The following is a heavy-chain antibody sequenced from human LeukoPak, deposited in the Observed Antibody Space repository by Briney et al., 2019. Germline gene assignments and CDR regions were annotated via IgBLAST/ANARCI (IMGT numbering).Heavy chain of an antibody. CDR1: GYSISSGYN. D-gene: IGHD2-8*02. J-gene: IGHJ4*02. Sequence: PSETLSLTCTVSGYSISSGYNWGWIRQPPGKGLEWIGSSSYSGITYYNPSLKSRVTISVDTSKNHFSLKLSSVTAADTAVYYCARGYYTGGRSYYFDYWGQGTLVTVSS. CDR3: ARGYYTGGRSYYFDY. CDR2: SSYSGIT. V-gene: IGHV4-38-2*02.